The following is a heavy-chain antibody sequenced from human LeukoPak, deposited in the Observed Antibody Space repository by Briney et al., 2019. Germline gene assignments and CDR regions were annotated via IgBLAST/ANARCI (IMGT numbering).Heavy chain of an antibody. CDR2: INPNSGGT. J-gene: IGHJ3*02. V-gene: IGHV1-2*06. Sequence: ASVKVSCKASGYTFTGYYMHWVRQAPGQGPEWMGRINPNSGGTNYAQKFQGRVTMTRDTSISTAYMELSRLRSDDTAVYYCARARGYYDSSGYAFDIWGQGTMVTVSS. CDR1: GYTFTGYY. D-gene: IGHD3-22*01. CDR3: ARARGYYDSSGYAFDI.